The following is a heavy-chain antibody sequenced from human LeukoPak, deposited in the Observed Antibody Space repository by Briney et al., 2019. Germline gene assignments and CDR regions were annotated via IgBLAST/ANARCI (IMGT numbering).Heavy chain of an antibody. D-gene: IGHD6-13*01. Sequence: SETLSLTCAVSRVSISRYYWSWIRQPPGKGLEWIGNFYYSGSTNYNPSLKSRVTISVHTSKSQSSLKVSSVTTADTAVYYCARGSSSSFNFDLWGRGTLVTVSS. V-gene: IGHV4-59*01. CDR2: FYYSGST. J-gene: IGHJ2*01. CDR3: ARGSSSSFNFDL. CDR1: RVSISRYY.